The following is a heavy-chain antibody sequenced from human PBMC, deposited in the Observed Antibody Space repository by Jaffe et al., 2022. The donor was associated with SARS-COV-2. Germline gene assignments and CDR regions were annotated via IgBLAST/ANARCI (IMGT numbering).Heavy chain of an antibody. Sequence: EVQLVESGGGLVQPGGSLRLSCAASGFTFSSYWMHWVRQVPGKGLVWVSRINSDGSGTTYADSVKGRFTISRDNAKNTLYLQMNSLRAEDTAVYYCARVQQGTDFWSGYYKRTNWYFDLWGRGTLVTVSS. V-gene: IGHV3-74*01. J-gene: IGHJ2*01. CDR1: GFTFSSYW. D-gene: IGHD3-3*01. CDR2: INSDGSGT. CDR3: ARVQQGTDFWSGYYKRTNWYFDL.